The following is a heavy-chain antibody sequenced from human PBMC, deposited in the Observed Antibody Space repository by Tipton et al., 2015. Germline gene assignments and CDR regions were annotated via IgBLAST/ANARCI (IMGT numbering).Heavy chain of an antibody. Sequence: LRLSCTVSGSSFSSYYWSWIRQPPGKGLEWIGYIYYSGSTNYNPSLKSRVTMSVDTSKNQFSLNLTSVTAADTAVYYCARDLDLGEWRGDAFDIWGRGTIVTVSS. V-gene: IGHV4-59*01. CDR2: IYYSGST. CDR3: ARDLDLGEWRGDAFDI. CDR1: GSSFSSYY. D-gene: IGHD3-16*01. J-gene: IGHJ3*02.